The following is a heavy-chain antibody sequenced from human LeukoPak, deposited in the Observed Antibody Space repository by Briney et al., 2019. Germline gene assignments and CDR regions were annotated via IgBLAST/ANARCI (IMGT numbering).Heavy chain of an antibody. CDR2: INHSGST. V-gene: IGHV4-34*01. CDR3: ARGAGPQILAAHPRWFDP. Sequence: SETLSLTCAVYGGSFSGYHWSWIRQPPGKGLEWIGEINHSGSTNYNPSLKSRVTISVDTSKNQFSLKLSSVTAADTAVYYCARGAGPQILAAHPRWFDPWGQGTLVTVSS. J-gene: IGHJ5*02. D-gene: IGHD2-2*01. CDR1: GGSFSGYH.